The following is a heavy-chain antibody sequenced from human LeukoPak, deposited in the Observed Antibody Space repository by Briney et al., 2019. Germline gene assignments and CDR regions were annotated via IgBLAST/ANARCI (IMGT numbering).Heavy chain of an antibody. Sequence: SETLSLSCTVSGGSIGRYYWSWIRQPAGKGLEWIGRIYTSGSTNYNPSLKSRVTMSVDTSKNQFSLKLSSVTAADTAVYYCAREGDGLWFGEHHFDYWGQGTLVTVSS. J-gene: IGHJ4*02. V-gene: IGHV4-4*07. CDR2: IYTSGST. CDR1: GGSIGRYY. D-gene: IGHD3-10*01. CDR3: AREGDGLWFGEHHFDY.